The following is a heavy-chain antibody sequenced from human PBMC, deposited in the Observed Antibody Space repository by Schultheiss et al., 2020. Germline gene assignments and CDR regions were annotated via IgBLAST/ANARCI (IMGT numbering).Heavy chain of an antibody. J-gene: IGHJ6*02. V-gene: IGHV4-30-4*01. D-gene: IGHD2-15*01. CDR1: GGSISSGDYY. Sequence: LRLSCTVSGGSISSGDYYWSWIRQPPGKGLEWIGYIYYSGSTYYNPSLKSRVTISVDTSKNQFSLKLSSVTPEDTAVYYCARDTPLYGMDVWGQGTTVTVSS. CDR3: ARDTPLYGMDV. CDR2: IYYSGST.